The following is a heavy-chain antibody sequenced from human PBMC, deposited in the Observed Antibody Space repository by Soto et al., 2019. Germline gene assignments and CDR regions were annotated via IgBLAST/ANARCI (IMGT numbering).Heavy chain of an antibody. CDR2: IIPILGIA. V-gene: IGHV1-69*02. J-gene: IGHJ5*02. D-gene: IGHD2-21*02. CDR1: GGTFSSYT. Sequence: QVQLVQSGAEVKKPGSSVKVSCKASGGTFSSYTISWVRQAPGQGLEWMGRIIPILGIANYAQKFQGRVTITAEKSTSTAYMELSSLRSEDTAVYYCASSKYCGGDCYSENWFDPWGQGTLVTVSS. CDR3: ASSKYCGGDCYSENWFDP.